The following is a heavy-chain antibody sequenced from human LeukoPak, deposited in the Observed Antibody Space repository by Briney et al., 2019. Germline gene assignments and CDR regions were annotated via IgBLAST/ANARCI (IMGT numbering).Heavy chain of an antibody. CDR2: IKGIGPTT. V-gene: IGHV3-11*04. J-gene: IGHJ6*03. CDR3: ARAGELRYMDV. D-gene: IGHD3-16*01. CDR1: GGSFSGYY. Sequence: LSLTCAVYGGSFSGYYMSWIRQAPGKGLEWVSTIKGIGPTTYYADSLKGRFTISRDNAKNSLFLQMSSLRADDTAIYYCARAGELRYMDVWGKGTAVTVSS.